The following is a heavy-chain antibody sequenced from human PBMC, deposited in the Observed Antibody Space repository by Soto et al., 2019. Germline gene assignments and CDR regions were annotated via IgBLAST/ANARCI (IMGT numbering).Heavy chain of an antibody. J-gene: IGHJ3*02. CDR1: SYIFTTYG. CDR3: ARATRFDAFDI. V-gene: IGHV1-18*01. Sequence: QDQLVQSGGEVKKPGASVKVSCKASSYIFTTYGIGWVRQAPGQGLEWMGWISAYNGNTDYAQKLQDRVTMTTDTSTSTAYLELRSLRSDDTAVYYCARATRFDAFDIWGQGTMVTVSS. CDR2: ISAYNGNT.